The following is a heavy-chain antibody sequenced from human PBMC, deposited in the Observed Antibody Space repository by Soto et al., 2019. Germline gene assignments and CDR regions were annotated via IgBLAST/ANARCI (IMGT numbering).Heavy chain of an antibody. V-gene: IGHV4-34*01. J-gene: IGHJ4*02. Sequence: PSETLSLTCAVYGGSFSGYYWSWIRQPPGKGLEWIGEINHSGSTNYNPSLKSRVTISVDTSKNQFSLKLSSVTAADTAVYYCARSHIAAAGSLYGGMDVWGQGTLVTVSS. D-gene: IGHD6-13*01. CDR2: INHSGST. CDR3: ARSHIAAAGSLYGGMDV. CDR1: GGSFSGYY.